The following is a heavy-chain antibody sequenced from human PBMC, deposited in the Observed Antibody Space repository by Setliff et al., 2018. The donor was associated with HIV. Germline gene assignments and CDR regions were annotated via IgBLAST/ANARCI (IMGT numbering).Heavy chain of an antibody. CDR2: IYWDDDK. V-gene: IGHV2-5*02. J-gene: IGHJ4*02. Sequence: SGPTLVNPTQTLTLTRTFSGFSLTTNGVGVAWIRQPPGKALEWLAVIYWDDDKRYSPSLKSRLTITKDTSKNQVVLTMTNMDPVDTATYYCAHLSPYGSGSYYNPGYWGQGTLVTVSS. D-gene: IGHD3-10*01. CDR1: GFSLTTNGVG. CDR3: AHLSPYGSGSYYNPGY.